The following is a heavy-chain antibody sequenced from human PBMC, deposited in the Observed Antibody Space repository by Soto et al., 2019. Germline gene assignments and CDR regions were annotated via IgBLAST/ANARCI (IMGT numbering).Heavy chain of an antibody. V-gene: IGHV1-8*01. CDR2: MNPNSGNT. J-gene: IGHJ4*02. Sequence: AASVKVSCKASGYTFTSYDINWVRQATGQGLEWMGWMNPNSGNTGYAQKFQGRVTMTRNTSISTAYMGLSSLRSEDTAVYYCARGAYYYDSSGYYYFDYWGQGTLVTVSS. CDR3: ARGAYYYDSSGYYYFDY. D-gene: IGHD3-22*01. CDR1: GYTFTSYD.